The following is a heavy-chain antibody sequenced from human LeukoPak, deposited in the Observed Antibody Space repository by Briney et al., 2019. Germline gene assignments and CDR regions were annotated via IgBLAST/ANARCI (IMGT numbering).Heavy chain of an antibody. V-gene: IGHV3-30-3*01. CDR1: GFTSSSYA. CDR3: GRIFNIWGTFRNT. D-gene: IGHD3-16*02. CDR2: ISYDGSNK. J-gene: IGHJ4*02. Sequence: GGSLRLSCAASGFTSSSYAMHWVRQAPGKGLEWVAVISYDGSNKYYADSVKGRFTISRDNSKNTLYLQMNSLRAEDTAVYYCGRIFNIWGTFRNTWGQGTQVTVSS.